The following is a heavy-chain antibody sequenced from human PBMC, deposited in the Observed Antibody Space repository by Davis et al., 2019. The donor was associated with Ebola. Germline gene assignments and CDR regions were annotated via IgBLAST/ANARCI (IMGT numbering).Heavy chain of an antibody. J-gene: IGHJ3*01. Sequence: GGSLRLSCAASGFTVSANHMSWVRQAPGKGLEWVSTLGLSADTYYADSVKGRFTISRDNSKNTLHLQMNSLRVEDTAIYYCAKDTSNVWFDVWGQGTMVTVSS. CDR3: AKDTSNVWFDV. D-gene: IGHD1-26*01. CDR2: LGLSADT. CDR1: GFTVSANH. V-gene: IGHV3-53*01.